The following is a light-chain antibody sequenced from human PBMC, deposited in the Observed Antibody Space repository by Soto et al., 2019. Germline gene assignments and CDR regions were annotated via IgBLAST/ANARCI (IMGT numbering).Light chain of an antibody. Sequence: DIVLTQSPGTLSLSPGERATLSCRASQSVGSIYLAWYQQKPGQAPRLLIHGASNRASGIPDRFSGSGSGTDFTLTISSLQPEDVATYYCQKYNRAPETFGQGTKVDIK. V-gene: IGKV3-20*01. CDR3: QKYNRAPET. J-gene: IGKJ1*01. CDR1: QSVGSIY. CDR2: GAS.